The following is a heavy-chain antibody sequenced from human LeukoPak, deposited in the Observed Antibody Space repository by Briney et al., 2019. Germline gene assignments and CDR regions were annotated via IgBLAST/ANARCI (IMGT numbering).Heavy chain of an antibody. CDR1: GFTFSDYY. CDR3: AREEYSGYED. V-gene: IGHV3-11*01. J-gene: IGHJ4*02. D-gene: IGHD5-12*01. Sequence: GGSLRPSCAASGFTFSDYYMSWIRQAPGKGLEWVSYISSSGSTIHYAASVKGRFTISRDNAKNSLYLQMNSLRAEDTAVYYCAREEYSGYEDWGQGTLVTVSS. CDR2: ISSSGSTI.